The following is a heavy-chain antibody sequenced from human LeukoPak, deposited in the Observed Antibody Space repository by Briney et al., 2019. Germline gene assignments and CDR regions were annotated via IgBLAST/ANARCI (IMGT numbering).Heavy chain of an antibody. CDR3: ARGLYKQRLVPAFDI. CDR1: GGSISSYY. Sequence: PSETLSLTCTVSGGSISSYYWSWLRQPAGKGLEWIGFIYYGGSTNYNPSLKSRVTISVDTSNNQSSLKLSSVTAADTAVYYCARGLYKQRLVPAFDIWGQGTMVTVSS. J-gene: IGHJ3*02. D-gene: IGHD6-13*01. V-gene: IGHV4-59*01. CDR2: IYYGGST.